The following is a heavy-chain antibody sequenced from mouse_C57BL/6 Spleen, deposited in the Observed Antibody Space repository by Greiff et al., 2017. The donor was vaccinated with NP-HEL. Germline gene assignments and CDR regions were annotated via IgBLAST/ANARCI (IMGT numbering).Heavy chain of an antibody. J-gene: IGHJ2*01. CDR3: ERSEFDGSHFDY. Sequence: VQLQQSGPELVKPGASVKISCKASGYSFTSYYIHWVKQRPGQGLEWIGWIYPGSGNTKYNEKFKGKATLTADTSSSTAYMQLSSLTSEDSAVYYCERSEFDGSHFDYWGQGTTLTVSS. V-gene: IGHV1-66*01. CDR1: GYSFTSYY. CDR2: IYPGSGNT.